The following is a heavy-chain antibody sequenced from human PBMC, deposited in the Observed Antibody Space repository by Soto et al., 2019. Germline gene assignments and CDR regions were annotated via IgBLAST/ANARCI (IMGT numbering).Heavy chain of an antibody. CDR1: GYTFTGYY. V-gene: IGHV1-2*04. CDR3: ARGSDMGRGGDLYYYYGMDV. J-gene: IGHJ6*02. CDR2: INPNSGGT. Sequence: GASVKVSCTASGYTFTGYYMHWVRQAPGQGLEWMGWINPNSGGTNYAQKFQGWVTMTRDTSISTAYMELSRLRSDDTAVYYCARGSDMGRGGDLYYYYGMDVWGQGTTVTVSS. D-gene: IGHD5-18*01.